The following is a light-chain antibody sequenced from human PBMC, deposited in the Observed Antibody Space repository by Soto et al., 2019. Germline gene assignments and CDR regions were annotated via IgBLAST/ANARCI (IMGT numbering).Light chain of an antibody. CDR1: QSISSW. CDR2: EAS. CDR3: QQYKSYSRT. V-gene: IGKV1-5*03. Sequence: DIQMTQSPSTLSASVGDRVTITCRASQSISSWLAWYQQNPGKAPKLLIYEASSLESGVPPRFSGSGSGTEFSLTIGCLLPDDFATYYCQQYKSYSRTFGQGTKVAIK. J-gene: IGKJ1*01.